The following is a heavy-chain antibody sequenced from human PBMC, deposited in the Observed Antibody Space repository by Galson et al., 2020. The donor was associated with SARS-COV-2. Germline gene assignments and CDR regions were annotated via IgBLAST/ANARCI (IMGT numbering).Heavy chain of an antibody. CDR1: GGSISSGGYY. Sequence: ETSETLSLTCTVSGGSISSGGYYWSWIRQHPGKGLEWIGYIYYSGSTYYNPSLKSRVTISVDTSKNQFSLKLSSVTAADTAVYYCARVRTTMIVVVITSDALDFWGQGTMVTDSS. CDR2: IYYSGST. D-gene: IGHD3-22*01. J-gene: IGHJ3*01. CDR3: ARVRTTMIVVVITSDALDF. V-gene: IGHV4-31*03.